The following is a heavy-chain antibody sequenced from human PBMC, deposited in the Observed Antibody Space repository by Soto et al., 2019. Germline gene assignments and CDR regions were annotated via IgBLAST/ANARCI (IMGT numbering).Heavy chain of an antibody. CDR1: GGSISSSSYY. J-gene: IGHJ6*03. CDR3: ARGGYYDEYYYYYYYMDV. Sequence: PSETLSLTCTVSGGSISSSSYYWGWIRQPPGKGLEWIGSIYYSGSTYYNPSLKSRVTISVDTSKNQFSLKLSSVTAADTAVYYCARGGYYDEYYYYYYYMDVWGKGTTVTVSS. V-gene: IGHV4-39*07. D-gene: IGHD3-22*01. CDR2: IYYSGST.